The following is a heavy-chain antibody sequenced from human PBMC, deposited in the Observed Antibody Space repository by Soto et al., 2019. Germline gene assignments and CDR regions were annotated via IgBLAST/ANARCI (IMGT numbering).Heavy chain of an antibody. J-gene: IGHJ4*02. CDR1: GFTFSDYY. Sequence: QVQLVESGGGLVKPGGSLRLPCAASGFTFSDYYMSWIRQAPGKGLEWVSYISSSGSAIYYADSVQGRFTIARDNAKNSLYLQMNRLRAEDTAVYYCARDLGYYDSSGYFHYWGQGTLVTVSS. V-gene: IGHV3-11*01. CDR3: ARDLGYYDSSGYFHY. D-gene: IGHD3-22*01. CDR2: ISSSGSAI.